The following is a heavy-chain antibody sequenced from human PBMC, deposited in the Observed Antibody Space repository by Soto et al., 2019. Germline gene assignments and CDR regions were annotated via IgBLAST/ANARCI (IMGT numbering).Heavy chain of an antibody. V-gene: IGHV4-59*01. CDR3: ARGGRRFDYDFWSGYPTAYYYYGMDV. Sequence: SETLSLTCSVSGASFDSDYWHWIRQPPGKGLEWIGYVYTSDYTRYSSSLKSRVTISVDTSKNQFSLKLSSVTAADTAVYYCARGGRRFDYDFWSGYPTAYYYYGMDVWGQGTTVTVSS. CDR1: GASFDSDY. J-gene: IGHJ6*02. D-gene: IGHD3-3*01. CDR2: VYTSDYT.